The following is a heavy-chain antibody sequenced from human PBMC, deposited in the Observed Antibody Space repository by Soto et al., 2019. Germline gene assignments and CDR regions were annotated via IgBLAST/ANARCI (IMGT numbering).Heavy chain of an antibody. V-gene: IGHV1-3*01. CDR1: GYTFSTYA. D-gene: IGHD1-1*01. CDR2: INGGNGHT. Sequence: ASEVSCKASGYTFSTYALHWVRQAPGQGLEWMGWINGGNGHTRYSQKFKDRVTISRDTPASTAYMELSGLRSEDTAVYYCARGKGMEENYYYYGMDVWGQGTTVTVSS. CDR3: ARGKGMEENYYYYGMDV. J-gene: IGHJ6*02.